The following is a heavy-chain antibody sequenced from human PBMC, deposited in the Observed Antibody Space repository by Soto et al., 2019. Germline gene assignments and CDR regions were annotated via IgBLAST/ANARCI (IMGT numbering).Heavy chain of an antibody. CDR1: GFSFSDYA. CDR3: AKGPDGSGYYHNWFDS. J-gene: IGHJ5*01. V-gene: IGHV3-23*01. Sequence: EVHLLESGGALVQPGGSLTLSCAASGFSFSDYAMSWVRQAPGKGLEWVSSISRTGDSAYYADSVKGRFAISRDRSKNXLSLQMNSLRLENTAVYYCAKGPDGSGYYHNWFDSWGQGTLITVSS. D-gene: IGHD3-22*01. CDR2: ISRTGDSA.